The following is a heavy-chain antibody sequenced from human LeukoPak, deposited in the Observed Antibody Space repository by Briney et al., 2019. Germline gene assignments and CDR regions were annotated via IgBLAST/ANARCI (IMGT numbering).Heavy chain of an antibody. Sequence: SETLSLTCTVSGGSISSSSYYWGWIRQPPGKGLEWIGSIYYSGSTYYNPSLKSRFTISVDTSKNQFSLKLSSVTAAHTAVYYCARDCLNTMVRGKIHYYYMDVWGKGTTVTISS. D-gene: IGHD3-10*01. V-gene: IGHV4-39*07. J-gene: IGHJ6*03. CDR3: ARDCLNTMVRGKIHYYYMDV. CDR1: GGSISSSSYY. CDR2: IYYSGST.